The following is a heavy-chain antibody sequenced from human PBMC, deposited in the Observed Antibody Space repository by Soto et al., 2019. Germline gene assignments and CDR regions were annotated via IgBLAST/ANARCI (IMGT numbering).Heavy chain of an antibody. CDR1: GFTFSDYY. J-gene: IGHJ5*02. D-gene: IGHD2-2*01. V-gene: IGHV3-11*01. Sequence: GGSLRLSCAASGFTFSDYYMSWIRQAPGKGLEWVSYISSSGSTIYYADSVKGRFTISRDNAKNSLYLQMNSLRAEDTAVYYCARAGDIVVVPAAIAWFDPWGQGTLVTVSS. CDR3: ARAGDIVVVPAAIAWFDP. CDR2: ISSSGSTI.